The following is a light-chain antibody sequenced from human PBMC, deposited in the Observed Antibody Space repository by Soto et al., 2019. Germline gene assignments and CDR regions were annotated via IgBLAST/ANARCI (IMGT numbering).Light chain of an antibody. Sequence: QSALTQPRSVSGSPGQSVTISCTGTSSDVGTYNYVSWYQQHPGKAPKVMIYDVSERPSGVPDRFSGSKSGNTASLTISGLQAEDEADYYRCSYAGGPRYVFVTGTKVTVL. CDR3: CSYAGGPRYV. J-gene: IGLJ1*01. V-gene: IGLV2-11*01. CDR2: DVS. CDR1: SSDVGTYNY.